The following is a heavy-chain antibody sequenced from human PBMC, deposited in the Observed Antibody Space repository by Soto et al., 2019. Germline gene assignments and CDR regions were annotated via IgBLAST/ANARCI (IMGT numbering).Heavy chain of an antibody. V-gene: IGHV3-15*01. CDR2: IKSKTDGGTT. J-gene: IGHJ6*02. D-gene: IGHD1-1*01. Sequence: PGGSLRLSCAASGFTFSNAWMSWVRQAPGKGLEWVGRIKSKTDGGTTDYAAPVKGRFTISRGDSKNTLYLQMNSLKTEDTAVYYCTTTIRGYYYGMDVWGQGTTVTVSS. CDR3: TTTIRGYYYGMDV. CDR1: GFTFSNAW.